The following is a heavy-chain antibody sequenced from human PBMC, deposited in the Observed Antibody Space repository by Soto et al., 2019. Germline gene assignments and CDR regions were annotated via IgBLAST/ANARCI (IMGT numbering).Heavy chain of an antibody. V-gene: IGHV3-33*01. CDR2: IWYDGSNK. J-gene: IGHJ4*02. D-gene: IGHD6-19*01. CDR1: GFTFSSYC. Sequence: PGGSLRLSCAASGFTFSSYCMHWVRQAPGKGLEWVAVIWYDGSNKYYADSVKGRFTISRDNSKNTLYLQMNSLRAEDTAVYYCARAYSSGWPLDYWGQGTLVTVSS. CDR3: ARAYSSGWPLDY.